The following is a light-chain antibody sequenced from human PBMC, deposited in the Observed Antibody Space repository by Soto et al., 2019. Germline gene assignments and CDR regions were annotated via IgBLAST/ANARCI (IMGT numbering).Light chain of an antibody. Sequence: ENVLTQSPGTLSLYPGERATLSCRASQSVYNNYLAWYQRKPGQAPRLLIYAASNRATGIPDSFSGSGSGTDVTLTISRLEPEDFAVYYCHQYGSFPFTFGGGTNVEIK. V-gene: IGKV3-20*01. CDR2: AAS. J-gene: IGKJ4*01. CDR3: HQYGSFPFT. CDR1: QSVYNNY.